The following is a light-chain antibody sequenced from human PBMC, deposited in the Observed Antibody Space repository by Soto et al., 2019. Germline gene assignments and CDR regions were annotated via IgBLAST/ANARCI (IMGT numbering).Light chain of an antibody. CDR3: QTWVTGIVV. CDR1: SGHSNYA. V-gene: IGLV4-69*01. J-gene: IGLJ2*01. Sequence: QAVVTQSPSASASLGASVKLTCTLSSGHSNYAIAWHQQQPEKGPRYLMNVNSDGSHTKGDGIPDRFSGSSSGAERYLTISSLQSEDEADYYCQTWVTGIVVFGGGTKLTVL. CDR2: VNSDGSH.